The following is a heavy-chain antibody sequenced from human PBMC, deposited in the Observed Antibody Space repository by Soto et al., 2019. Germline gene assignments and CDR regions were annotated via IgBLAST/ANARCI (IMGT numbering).Heavy chain of an antibody. CDR1: GGTFSSYA. Sequence: QVQLVQSGAEVKKPGSSVKVSCKASGGTFSSYAISWVRQAPGQGLEWMGGIIPIFGTANYAQKFKGRVTITADESTSTAYMELGSLRSEDTAVYYCARCRYSYGYSAFDIWGQGTMVTVSS. J-gene: IGHJ3*02. CDR2: IIPIFGTA. D-gene: IGHD5-18*01. CDR3: ARCRYSYGYSAFDI. V-gene: IGHV1-69*12.